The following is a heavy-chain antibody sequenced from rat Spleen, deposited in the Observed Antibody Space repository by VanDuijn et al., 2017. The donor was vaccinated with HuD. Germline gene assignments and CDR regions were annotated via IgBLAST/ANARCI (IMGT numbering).Heavy chain of an antibody. CDR1: GFTFSDYY. Sequence: EVQLVESDGGLVQPGRSLKLSCAASGFTFSDYYMAWVRQAPTKGLEWVATISHVGNTTNYRDSVKGRFTISRDNAKSTLYLQMDSLRSEDTATYYCARHFGLYYFDYWGQGVMVTVSS. V-gene: IGHV5-7*01. CDR2: ISHVGNTT. J-gene: IGHJ2*01. D-gene: IGHD4-3*01. CDR3: ARHFGLYYFDY.